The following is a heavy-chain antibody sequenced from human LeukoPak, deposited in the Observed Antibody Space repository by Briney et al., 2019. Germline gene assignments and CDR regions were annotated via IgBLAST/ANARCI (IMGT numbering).Heavy chain of an antibody. Sequence: PGGSLRLSCAASGFTFSSYAMSWVRQAPGKGLEWVAVISYDGSNKYYADSVKGRFTISRDNSKNTLYLQMNSLRAEDTAVYYCAKDRPRDVWGSYRYYFDYWGQGTLVTVSS. D-gene: IGHD3-16*02. CDR2: ISYDGSNK. CDR1: GFTFSSYA. J-gene: IGHJ4*02. V-gene: IGHV3-30-3*01. CDR3: AKDRPRDVWGSYRYYFDY.